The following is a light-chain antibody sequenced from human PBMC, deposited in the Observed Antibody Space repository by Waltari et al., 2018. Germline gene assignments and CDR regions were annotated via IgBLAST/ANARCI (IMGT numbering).Light chain of an antibody. V-gene: IGKV1-13*02. CDR2: DAS. CDR3: QQFKSYPRT. CDR1: QVINSA. Sequence: AIQLTQSPSSLSASVGDRVPITCRASQVINSALAWYQQKPGKPPKLLICDASSLESGVTSRFSGSGSGTDFTLTISSLQPEDFATYYCQQFKSYPRTFGQGTRLE. J-gene: IGKJ5*01.